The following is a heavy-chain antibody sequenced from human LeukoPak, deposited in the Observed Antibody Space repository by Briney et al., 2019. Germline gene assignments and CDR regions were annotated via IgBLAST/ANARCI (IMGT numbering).Heavy chain of an antibody. CDR1: GGTFSSYA. Sequence: GASVKVSCKASGGTFSSYAISWVRQAPGQGLEWMGRIIPILGIANYAQKFQGRVTITADKSTSTAYMELSSLRSEDTAVYYCARDWIVATEHGRGLDYWGQGTLVTVSS. D-gene: IGHD5-12*01. CDR2: IIPILGIA. V-gene: IGHV1-69*04. J-gene: IGHJ4*02. CDR3: ARDWIVATEHGRGLDY.